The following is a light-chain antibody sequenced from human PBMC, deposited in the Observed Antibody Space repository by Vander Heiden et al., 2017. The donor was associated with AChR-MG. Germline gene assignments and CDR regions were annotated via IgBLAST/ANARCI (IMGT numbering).Light chain of an antibody. CDR2: LNSDGSH. J-gene: IGLJ3*02. V-gene: IGLV4-69*01. CDR3: QTWGTGIRV. CDR1: SGHSSYA. Sequence: QLVLTQSPSASASLGASVKLTCTLRSGHSSYAIAWHQQQPEKGPRYLMKLNSDGSHSKGDGIPDRFSGSSSGAGRYLTISSLQSEDEADYYCQTWGTGIRVFGGGTKLTVL.